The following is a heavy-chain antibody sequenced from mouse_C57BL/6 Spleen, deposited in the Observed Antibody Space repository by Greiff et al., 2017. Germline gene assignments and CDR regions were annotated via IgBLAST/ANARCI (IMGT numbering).Heavy chain of an antibody. D-gene: IGHD3-1*01. CDR1: GYTFTSYW. Sequence: QVHVKQPGAELVRPGSSVKLSCKASGYTFTSYWMDWVKQRPGQGLEWIGNIYPSDSETHYNQKFKDKATLTVDKSSSTAYMQLSSLTSEDSAVYYCARSGYAMDYWGQGTSVTVSS. V-gene: IGHV1-61*01. CDR3: ARSGYAMDY. CDR2: IYPSDSET. J-gene: IGHJ4*01.